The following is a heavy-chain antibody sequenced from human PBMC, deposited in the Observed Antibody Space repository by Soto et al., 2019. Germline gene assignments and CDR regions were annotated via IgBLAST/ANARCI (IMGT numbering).Heavy chain of an antibody. Sequence: QVQLVQSGAEVKKPGASVKVSCKASGYTFTSYGISWVRQAPGQGLEWMGWISAYNGNTNYAQKFQGRVTMTTDTSTRTAYMGVRSLRSDDTAVYYCARGGKYCTTAVCSVYGMDVWGQGTTVTVSS. CDR2: ISAYNGNT. CDR3: ARGGKYCTTAVCSVYGMDV. J-gene: IGHJ6*02. CDR1: GYTFTSYG. V-gene: IGHV1-18*01. D-gene: IGHD2-8*01.